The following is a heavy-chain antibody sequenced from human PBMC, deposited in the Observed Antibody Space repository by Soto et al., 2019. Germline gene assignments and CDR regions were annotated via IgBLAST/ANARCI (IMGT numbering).Heavy chain of an antibody. V-gene: IGHV3-33*01. CDR3: ARDRGYGGNPVDAIDI. CDR2: IWYDGSNK. D-gene: IGHD2-15*01. Sequence: PGGSLRLACAASGFTFSSYGMHWVRQAPGKGLEWVAVIWYDGSNKYYADSVKGRFTISRDNSKNTLYLQMNSLRAEDTAVYYCARDRGYGGNPVDAIDIWGQGTMVTVSS. J-gene: IGHJ3*02. CDR1: GFTFSSYG.